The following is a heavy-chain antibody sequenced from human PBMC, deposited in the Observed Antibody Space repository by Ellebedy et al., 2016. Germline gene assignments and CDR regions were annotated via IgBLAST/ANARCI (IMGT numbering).Heavy chain of an antibody. CDR2: INGDSHDT. V-gene: IGHV3-23*01. Sequence: GESLKISXVVSGLNFDTFFMSWVRQAPGKGLEWVSTINGDSHDTRLADSVKGRFTVSRDNPRKTVYLRMNNLRVEDTARYYCRQGHYADYWGQGTLVTVSS. CDR1: GLNFDTFF. CDR3: RQGHYADY. J-gene: IGHJ4*02.